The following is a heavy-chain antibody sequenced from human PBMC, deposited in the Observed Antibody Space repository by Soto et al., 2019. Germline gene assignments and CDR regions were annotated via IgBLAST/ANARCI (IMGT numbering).Heavy chain of an antibody. CDR2: IYYSGST. CDR3: ASVSYFNAFDY. J-gene: IGHJ4*02. CDR1: GGSISSGDYY. Sequence: PSETPSLTCTVSGGSISSGDYYWTWIRQPPGKGLEWIGYIYYSGSTYYNPSLKSRVTISVDTSKNQFSLKLSSVTAADTAVYYCASVSYFNAFDYWGQGTLVTVSS. D-gene: IGHD3-9*01. V-gene: IGHV4-30-4*01.